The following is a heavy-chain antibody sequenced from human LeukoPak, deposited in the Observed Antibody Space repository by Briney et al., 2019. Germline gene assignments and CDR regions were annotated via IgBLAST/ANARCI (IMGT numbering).Heavy chain of an antibody. CDR3: AKDRNVDTAYYFDY. CDR1: GFTFDEYA. D-gene: IGHD5-18*01. J-gene: IGHJ4*02. CDR2: ISWDGGST. V-gene: IGHV3-43D*03. Sequence: PGGSLRLSCAASGFTFDEYAMHWVRQAPGKGVEWVSLISWDGGSTYYADSVKGRFTISRDNSKNSLYLQMNSLRAEDTALYYCAKDRNVDTAYYFDYWGQGTLVTVSS.